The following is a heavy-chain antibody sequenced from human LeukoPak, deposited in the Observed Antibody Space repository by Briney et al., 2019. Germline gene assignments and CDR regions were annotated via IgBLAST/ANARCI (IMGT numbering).Heavy chain of an antibody. CDR2: INHGGST. Sequence: SETLSLTCAVYGGSFSGYYWSWIRQPPGKGLEWIGEINHGGSTNYNPSLKSRVTISVDTSKNQFSLKLSSVTAADTAVYYCARGSRTYYDFWSGYYQNWFDPWGQGTLVTVSS. J-gene: IGHJ5*02. CDR1: GGSFSGYY. D-gene: IGHD3-3*01. CDR3: ARGSRTYYDFWSGYYQNWFDP. V-gene: IGHV4-34*01.